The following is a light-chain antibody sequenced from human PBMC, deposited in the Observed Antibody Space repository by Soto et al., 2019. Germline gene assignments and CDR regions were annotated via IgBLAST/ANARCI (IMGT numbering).Light chain of an antibody. Sequence: QSVLTQPASVSGSPGQSITISCTGTTSDVGRYNYVSWHQQHPGKAPKLLIFDVSNRPSGVSDRFSGSKSGTTASLTISGLQAEDEADYYCNSYTTGTTWVFGGWTKLTVL. J-gene: IGLJ3*02. CDR3: NSYTTGTTWV. V-gene: IGLV2-14*01. CDR1: TSDVGRYNY. CDR2: DVS.